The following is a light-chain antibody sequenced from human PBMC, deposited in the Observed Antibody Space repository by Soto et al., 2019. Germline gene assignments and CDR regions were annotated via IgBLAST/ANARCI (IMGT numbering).Light chain of an antibody. J-gene: IGLJ1*01. V-gene: IGLV2-8*01. Sequence: QSVLTQPLSASGSAGQSVTISCTGTSTDVGGYNYVSWYQQHPGKAPKLMIYEVSKRPSGVPDHFSGSKSGNTASLTVSGLQAEDEADYYCSSYAGNNIHYVFGTGTKVTVL. CDR2: EVS. CDR1: STDVGGYNY. CDR3: SSYAGNNIHYV.